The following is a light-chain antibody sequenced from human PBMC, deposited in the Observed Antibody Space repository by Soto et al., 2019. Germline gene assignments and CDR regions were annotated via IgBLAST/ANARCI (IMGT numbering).Light chain of an antibody. CDR1: QSVSSN. CDR2: GAS. V-gene: IGKV3-15*01. J-gene: IGKJ4*01. CDR3: QQYNNWPLT. Sequence: ELVVTQSPSTLSVARGATASLSCRASQSVSSNLAWYQQKPGQAPRLLIYGASTRATGIPARFSGSGSGTEFTLTISSLQSEDFAVYYCQQYNNWPLTFGGGTKVDI.